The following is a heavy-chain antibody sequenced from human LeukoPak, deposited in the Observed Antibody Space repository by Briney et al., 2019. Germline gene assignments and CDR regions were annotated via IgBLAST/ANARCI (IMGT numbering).Heavy chain of an antibody. J-gene: IGHJ3*02. D-gene: IGHD3-10*01. CDR1: GFTFSSYG. CDR2: ISYDGSNK. V-gene: IGHV3-30*03. CDR3: ATDWLLWFGELFQKEDAFDI. Sequence: GRSLRLSCAASGFTFSSYGMHWVRQAPGKGLEWVAVISYDGSNKYYADSVKGRFTISRDNSKNTLYLQMNSLRAEDTAVYYCATDWLLWFGELFQKEDAFDIWGQGTMVTVSS.